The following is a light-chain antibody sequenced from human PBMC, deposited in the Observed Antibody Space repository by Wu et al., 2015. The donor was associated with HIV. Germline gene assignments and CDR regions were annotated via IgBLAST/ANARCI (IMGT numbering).Light chain of an antibody. J-gene: IGKJ5*01. Sequence: PAALAVSPGERAIFSCKDESEYCQSTVCLVSQRPGQSPKVLVSQASSRAADTPERFTGSGTGTDFTLTISRVDPGDYGVYFCQQYGSFPITFGPGTRLEIK. CDR3: QQYGSFPIT. CDR1: EYCQST. CDR2: QAS. V-gene: IGKV3-20*01.